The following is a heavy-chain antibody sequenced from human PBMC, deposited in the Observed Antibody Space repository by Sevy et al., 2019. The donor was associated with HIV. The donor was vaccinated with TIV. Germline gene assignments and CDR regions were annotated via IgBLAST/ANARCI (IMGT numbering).Heavy chain of an antibody. CDR3: VRDNGAAAGDY. CDR1: GVAPSGFIFRSFE. CDR2: VTQTDTTK. J-gene: IGHJ4*02. Sequence: GGSLRLSCAGSGVAPSGFIFRSFEMNWVRQAPGKGLEWVAFVTQTDTTKYYADSVKGRFTISRDNARNLLFLQMNNLRAEDTALYYCVRDNGAAAGDYWAQGTLVTVSS. D-gene: IGHD6-13*01. V-gene: IGHV3-48*03.